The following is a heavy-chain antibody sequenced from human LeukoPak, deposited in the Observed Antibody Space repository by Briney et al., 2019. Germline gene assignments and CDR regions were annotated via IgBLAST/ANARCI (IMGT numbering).Heavy chain of an antibody. Sequence: PGGSLRLSCAASGFTFSSYGMHWVRQAPGKGLEWVAFIRYDGSNKYYADSVKGRFTISRDNSKNTLYLQMNSLRAEDTAVYYCAKDHSPYCSSTSCTSRNPFDYWGQGTLVTVSS. CDR2: IRYDGSNK. CDR3: AKDHSPYCSSTSCTSRNPFDY. CDR1: GFTFSSYG. V-gene: IGHV3-30*02. J-gene: IGHJ4*02. D-gene: IGHD2-2*01.